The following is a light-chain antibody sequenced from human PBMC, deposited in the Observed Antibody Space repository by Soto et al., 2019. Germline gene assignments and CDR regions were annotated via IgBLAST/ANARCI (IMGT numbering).Light chain of an antibody. V-gene: IGKV3-11*01. CDR3: QQRSNWLRT. CDR2: DAS. J-gene: IGKJ3*01. Sequence: EIVLTQSPATLSLSPGERATLSCRASQSVSSYLAWYQQKPGQAPRLLIYDASNRATGIPARFSGSGSGTDFTLTISSLEPEDFAVYYCQQRSNWLRTFGPGNKVDIK. CDR1: QSVSSY.